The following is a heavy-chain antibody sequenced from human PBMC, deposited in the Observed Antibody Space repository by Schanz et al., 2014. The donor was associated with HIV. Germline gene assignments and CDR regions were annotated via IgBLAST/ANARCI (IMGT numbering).Heavy chain of an antibody. CDR3: ARTYTGDWSTGAD. D-gene: IGHD2-21*02. V-gene: IGHV1-69*06. CDR2: IIPLSGTP. J-gene: IGHJ4*02. Sequence: QVQLVQSGAEVKKPGSSVKVACKASGGTSSIYAISWVRQAPGQGLEWMGGIIPLSGTPFYAQKFQGRVAITADKSTSTLYLELSSLRSEDTAVYYCARTYTGDWSTGADWGQGTLVTVSS. CDR1: GGTSSIYA.